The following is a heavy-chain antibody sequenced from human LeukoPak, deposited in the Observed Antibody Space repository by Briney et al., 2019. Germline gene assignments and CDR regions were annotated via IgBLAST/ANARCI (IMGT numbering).Heavy chain of an antibody. CDR3: ASSLSXYDILTGWY. CDR1: GYTFTSYG. D-gene: IGHD3-9*01. CDR2: ISAYNGNT. Sequence: GASVKVSCKASGYTFTSYGISWVRQAPGQGLEWMGWISAYNGNTNYAQKLQGRVTMTTDTSTSTAYMELRSLRSDDTAVYYCASSLSXYDILTGWYWGQGTLVTVSS. V-gene: IGHV1-18*01. J-gene: IGHJ4*02.